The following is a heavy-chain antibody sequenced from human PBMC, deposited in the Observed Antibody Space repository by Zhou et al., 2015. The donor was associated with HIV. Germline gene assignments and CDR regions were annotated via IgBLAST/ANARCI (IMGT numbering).Heavy chain of an antibody. CDR1: GYTFTSYD. CDR3: ARRSDISDYFDY. V-gene: IGHV1-69*06. D-gene: IGHD3-3*02. CDR2: ITPKFGTP. Sequence: QVQLVQSGAEVKKPGASVKVSCKTSGYTFTSYDINWVRQATGQGLEWMGGITPKFGTPNYAQDFQGRVTITADRSTNTAYMELRSLTSEDTAVYYCARRSDISDYFDYWGQGTLVTVSS. J-gene: IGHJ4*02.